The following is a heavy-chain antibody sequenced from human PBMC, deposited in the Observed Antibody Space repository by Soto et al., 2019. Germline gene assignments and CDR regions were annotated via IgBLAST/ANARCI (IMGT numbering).Heavy chain of an antibody. CDR3: ARQGSWPYYYYGLDV. CDR1: GYTFTTSG. V-gene: IGHV1-18*01. Sequence: QVQLVQSGPEVKKPGASVKVSCATSGYTFTTSGISWVRQAPGQGLEWMGWISTYNGDTNSAQKFQGRVTMTADTSTGTVYMELMSLKSDDTAVYYCARQGSWPYYYYGLDVWGQGTTVTVSS. D-gene: IGHD1-26*01. J-gene: IGHJ6*02. CDR2: ISTYNGDT.